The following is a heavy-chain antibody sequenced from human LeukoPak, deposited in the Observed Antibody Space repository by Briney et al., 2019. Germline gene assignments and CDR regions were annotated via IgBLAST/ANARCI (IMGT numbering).Heavy chain of an antibody. D-gene: IGHD6-6*01. CDR2: ISWNSGSI. Sequence: GGSLRLSCGASGFTFGDYGMHWFRQGPGKGLEWVSGISWNSGSIEYADFVKGRFTISRDNAKNSLYLQMNSLRAEDTALYYCARRGSSSPQSGFDYWGQGTLVTVSS. J-gene: IGHJ4*02. CDR1: GFTFGDYG. CDR3: ARRGSSSPQSGFDY. V-gene: IGHV3-9*01.